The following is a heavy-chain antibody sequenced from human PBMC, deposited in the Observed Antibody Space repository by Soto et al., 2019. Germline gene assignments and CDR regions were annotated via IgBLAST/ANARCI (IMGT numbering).Heavy chain of an antibody. CDR2: IKQDGSEK. CDR3: ARDRRIMMIVVVINSGMYG. V-gene: IGHV3-7*03. D-gene: IGHD3-22*01. J-gene: IGHJ6*04. CDR1: GCPFNSYW. Sequence: PGGALIPPWPSPGCPFNSYWMIWVLQAPGPRQEWVANIKQDGSEKYYVDSVKGRFTISRDNAKNSLYLQMNSLRAEDTAVYYGARDRRIMMIVVVINSGMYGWGKGTPVT.